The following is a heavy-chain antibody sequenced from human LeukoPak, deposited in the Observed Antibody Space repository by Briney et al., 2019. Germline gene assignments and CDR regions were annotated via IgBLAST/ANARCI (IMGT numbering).Heavy chain of an antibody. CDR2: VNPNSGGT. J-gene: IGHJ4*02. CDR3: ARPYDSSGYYYFDY. D-gene: IGHD3-22*01. CDR1: GYTFTGYY. V-gene: IGHV1-2*02. Sequence: ASVKVSCKASGYTFTGYYMQWVRQAPGHGREWMGWVNPNSGGTNYAQKFQGRVTMTRDTSISTDYMELSRLRSDDTAVYYCARPYDSSGYYYFDYWGQGTLVTVSS.